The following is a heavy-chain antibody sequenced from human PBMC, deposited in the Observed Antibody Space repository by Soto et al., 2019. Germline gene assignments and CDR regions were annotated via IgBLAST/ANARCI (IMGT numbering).Heavy chain of an antibody. CDR3: ARFGYYCISTSCTSYYYYGMDV. Sequence: ESLKISCQISGYPFTTYWIGWVRQMPGKGLEWKGKIYPPDSDTRYSPSFQGQVTISADKSISTAYLQWSSLKASDTAMYYCARFGYYCISTSCTSYYYYGMDVWGQGTTVTVSS. D-gene: IGHD2-2*01. CDR1: GYPFTTYW. CDR2: IYPPDSDT. V-gene: IGHV5-51*01. J-gene: IGHJ6*02.